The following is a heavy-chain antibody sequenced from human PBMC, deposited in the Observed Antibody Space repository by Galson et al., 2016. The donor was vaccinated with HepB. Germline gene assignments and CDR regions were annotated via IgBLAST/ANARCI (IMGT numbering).Heavy chain of an antibody. CDR3: ARSLGYSSGSHRDS. V-gene: IGHV1-69*06. J-gene: IGHJ4*02. D-gene: IGHD6-19*01. CDR1: GGTFSNNA. CDR2: IIPIFGTP. Sequence: SVKVSCKASGGTFSNNAISWVRQAPGQGLEWMGVIIPIFGTPYYAQKFQGRVTITADKSTSTAYMELSSLRYEDTAFYYCARSLGYSSGSHRDSWGQGTLVTVSS.